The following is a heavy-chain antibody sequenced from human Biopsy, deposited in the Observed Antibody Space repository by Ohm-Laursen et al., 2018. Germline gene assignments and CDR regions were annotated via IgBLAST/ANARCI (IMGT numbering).Heavy chain of an antibody. CDR1: GGTFSNSA. Sequence: ASVKVSCNVSGGTFSNSAVSWVRQAPGQGLEWMGGIITFFRTVNYAQNFQGRLTITADEFTDTAYMELRSLRSEDTAVYYCAPQTPRDPDILTGAYHYDMAVWGQGTTVTVSS. CDR2: IITFFRTV. D-gene: IGHD3-9*01. J-gene: IGHJ6*02. CDR3: APQTPRDPDILTGAYHYDMAV. V-gene: IGHV1-69*13.